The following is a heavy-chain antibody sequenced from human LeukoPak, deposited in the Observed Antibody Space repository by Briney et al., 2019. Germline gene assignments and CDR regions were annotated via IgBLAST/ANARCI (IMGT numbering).Heavy chain of an antibody. Sequence: GGSLRLSCAPSGFASSSFCMHWVRQPPGKGLVWVSRIDSDGSTTTYADSVKGRFTISRDNAKNTVYLQINSLRAEDTAVYYCATLNSFGYACWGEGVLVTVSS. D-gene: IGHD5-18*01. V-gene: IGHV3-74*01. CDR1: GFASSSFC. CDR2: IDSDGSTT. CDR3: ATLNSFGYAC. J-gene: IGHJ4*02.